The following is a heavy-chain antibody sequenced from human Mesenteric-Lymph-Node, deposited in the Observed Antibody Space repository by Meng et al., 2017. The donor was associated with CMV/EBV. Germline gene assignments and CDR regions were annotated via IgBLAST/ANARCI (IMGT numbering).Heavy chain of an antibody. J-gene: IGHJ4*02. CDR1: GGSISSSDYY. D-gene: IGHD3-22*01. CDR2: IYYSVNT. CDR3: AKVHRGPFYDGSGYHDFDY. Sequence: SETLSLTCTVSGGSISSSDYYWGWIRQPPGKGLEWIGSIYYSVNTYYNPSLKSRVTISVDTSKNQFSLKLSSVTAADTAVYYCAKVHRGPFYDGSGYHDFDYWGQGSLVTVSS. V-gene: IGHV4-39*07.